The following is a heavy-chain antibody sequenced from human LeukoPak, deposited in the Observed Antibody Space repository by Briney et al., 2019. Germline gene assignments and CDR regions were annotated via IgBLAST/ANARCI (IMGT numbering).Heavy chain of an antibody. D-gene: IGHD1-1*01. CDR1: GGSISSSSYY. CDR3: ARGNGRFDP. Sequence: PSETLSLTCTVSGGSISSSSYYWGWIRQPPGKGLEWIGSIYYSGSTYDNPSLKSRVAISVDTSKNQFSLKLSSVTAADTAVYYCARGNGRFDPWGQGTLVTVSS. CDR2: IYYSGST. V-gene: IGHV4-39*01. J-gene: IGHJ5*02.